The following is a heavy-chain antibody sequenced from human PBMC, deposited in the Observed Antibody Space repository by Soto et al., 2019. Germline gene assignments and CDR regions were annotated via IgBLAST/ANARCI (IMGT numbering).Heavy chain of an antibody. V-gene: IGHV3-9*01. Sequence: SLRLSCAASGFTFDDYAMHWVRQAPGKGLEWVSGISWNSGSIGYADSVKGRFTISRDNAKNSLYLQMNSLRAEDTALYYCAEDSVRAVAGLYSYSGMDVWGQGTTVTVSS. CDR1: GFTFDDYA. D-gene: IGHD6-19*01. CDR2: ISWNSGSI. J-gene: IGHJ6*02. CDR3: AEDSVRAVAGLYSYSGMDV.